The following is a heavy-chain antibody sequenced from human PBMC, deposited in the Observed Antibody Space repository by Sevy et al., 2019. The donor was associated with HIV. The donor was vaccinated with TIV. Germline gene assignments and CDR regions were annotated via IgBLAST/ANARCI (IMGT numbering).Heavy chain of an antibody. CDR2: VYYTGGT. CDR1: GGSINSDH. CDR3: ARRNDFDI. V-gene: IGHV4-59*08. Sequence: SETLSLTCTVSGGSINSDHWNWIRQPPGKRLEWIGYVYYTGGTNYNPSLKNRFTISVDRTKNQFSLKLTSVTAADTAVYYCARRNDFDIWGQGTMVTVSS. J-gene: IGHJ3*02.